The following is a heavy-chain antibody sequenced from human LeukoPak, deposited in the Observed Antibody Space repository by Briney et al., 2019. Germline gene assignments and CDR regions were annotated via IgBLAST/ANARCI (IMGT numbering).Heavy chain of an antibody. D-gene: IGHD6-13*01. Sequence: GGSLRLSCAASGFTFSSYAMSWVRQAPGKGLEWVSAISGSGGSTYYADSVKGRFTISRDNSKNTLYLQMNSLRAEDTAVYYCARGSSSSWSGVIDYWGQGTLVTVSS. CDR3: ARGSSSSWSGVIDY. CDR2: ISGSGGST. J-gene: IGHJ4*02. CDR1: GFTFSSYA. V-gene: IGHV3-23*01.